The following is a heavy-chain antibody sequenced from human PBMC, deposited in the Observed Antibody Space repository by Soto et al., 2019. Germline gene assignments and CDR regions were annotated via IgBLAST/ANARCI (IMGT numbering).Heavy chain of an antibody. J-gene: IGHJ6*03. D-gene: IGHD3-10*01. V-gene: IGHV3-74*01. CDR3: AREALTMVRGPSSSYYYYYYMDV. Sequence: GGSLRLSCAASGFTLSSYWMHWVRQAPGKGLVWVSRINSDGSSTSYADSVKGRFTISRDNAKNTLYLQMNSLRAEDTAVYYCAREALTMVRGPSSSYYYYYYMDVWGKGTTVTVSS. CDR2: INSDGSST. CDR1: GFTLSSYW.